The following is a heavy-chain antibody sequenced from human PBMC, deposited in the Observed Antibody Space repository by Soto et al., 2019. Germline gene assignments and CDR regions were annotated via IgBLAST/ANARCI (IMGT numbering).Heavy chain of an antibody. CDR3: LRDLGSPTRYFDY. Sequence: PGGSLRLSCAASGFTFSSYSMNWVRQAPGKGLEWVSSISSSSSYIYYADSVKGRFTISRDNAKNSLYLQMNSLRAEDTAVYYCLRDLGSPTRYFDYWGQGTLVTVSS. J-gene: IGHJ4*02. D-gene: IGHD4-4*01. CDR1: GFTFSSYS. CDR2: ISSSSSYI. V-gene: IGHV3-21*01.